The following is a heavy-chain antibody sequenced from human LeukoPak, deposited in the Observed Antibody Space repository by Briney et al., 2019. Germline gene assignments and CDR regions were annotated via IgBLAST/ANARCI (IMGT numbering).Heavy chain of an antibody. D-gene: IGHD3-22*01. CDR1: GFAFSSYG. CDR2: IRYDGSNK. V-gene: IGHV3-30*02. J-gene: IGHJ4*02. CDR3: AKDIGPDYYDSRGSDY. Sequence: GGSLRLSCAASGFAFSSYGMHWVRQAPGKGLEWVAFIRYDGSNKYYADSVKGRFTISRDNSKNTLYLQMNSLRAEDMALYYCAKDIGPDYYDSRGSDYWGQGTLVTVSS.